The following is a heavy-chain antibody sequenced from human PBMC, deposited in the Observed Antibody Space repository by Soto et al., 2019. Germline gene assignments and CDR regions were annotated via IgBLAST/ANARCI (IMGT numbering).Heavy chain of an antibody. V-gene: IGHV3-13*05. CDR3: ARTDRDFYGLEV. CDR1: GFTFRHYD. J-gene: IGHJ6*02. CDR2: ISAAGDP. Sequence: EVQLVESGGGLVQPGGSLRLSCEASGFTFRHYDMHWVRQGTGKGLEWVSGISAAGDPDYADSVEGRFTISRENAQNSFFLQMNSRRVGDTAVYYCARTDRDFYGLEVWGQGTTVIVSS.